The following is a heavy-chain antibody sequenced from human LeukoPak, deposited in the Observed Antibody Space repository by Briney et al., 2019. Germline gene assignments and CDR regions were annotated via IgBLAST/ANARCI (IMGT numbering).Heavy chain of an antibody. J-gene: IGHJ4*02. Sequence: SETLSLTCTFSGGSISSYYWSWIRQPAGKGLEWIGRIHTSGSTNYTPSLKSRVTISVDTSKNQFSLKLSSVTAADTAVYYCARDKYYYDSSGYYSFDYWGQGTLVTVSS. V-gene: IGHV4-4*07. D-gene: IGHD3-22*01. CDR1: GGSISSYY. CDR2: IHTSGST. CDR3: ARDKYYYDSSGYYSFDY.